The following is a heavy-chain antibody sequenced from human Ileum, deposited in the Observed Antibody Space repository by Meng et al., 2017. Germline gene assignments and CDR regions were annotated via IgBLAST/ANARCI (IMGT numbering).Heavy chain of an antibody. Sequence: GCGGGVVRRGGSSRLSCVAAGFIFSSYWMHWVRQAPGKGLVWVSRINMDSSRTVYAESVKGRFTISRDNAKNMVYLQMNGLRAEDTAVYYCAGERWEKSYAWWGQGTLVTVSS. CDR3: AGERWEKSYAW. V-gene: IGHV3-74*01. D-gene: IGHD1-26*01. J-gene: IGHJ4*02. CDR1: GFIFSSYW. CDR2: INMDSSRT.